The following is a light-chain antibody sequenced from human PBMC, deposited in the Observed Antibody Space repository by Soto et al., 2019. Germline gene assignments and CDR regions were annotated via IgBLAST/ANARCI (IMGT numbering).Light chain of an antibody. CDR3: QQDNTWPPLS. Sequence: EIVMTQSPPTLSVSPGERATLSCRASQSVSSNLAWYQQKPGQAPRPLIYGASTRATGIPARFIGSGSGTESTRTISSLHGEALAVFYSQQDNTWPPLSLGPGRKVDIK. CDR1: QSVSSN. CDR2: GAS. V-gene: IGKV3-15*01. J-gene: IGKJ3*01.